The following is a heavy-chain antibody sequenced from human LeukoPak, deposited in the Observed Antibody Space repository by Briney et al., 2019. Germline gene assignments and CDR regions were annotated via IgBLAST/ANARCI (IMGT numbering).Heavy chain of an antibody. D-gene: IGHD3-9*01. V-gene: IGHV3-30*03. J-gene: IGHJ4*02. Sequence: GGSLRLSCAASGFTFSNYGMHWVRRAPGKGLEWVAVISYDGSNKDYADSVKGRFTISRDNSKNTLYLQMNSLRPEDTAVYYCARGERYFDWADWGQGTLVTVSS. CDR1: GFTFSNYG. CDR2: ISYDGSNK. CDR3: ARGERYFDWAD.